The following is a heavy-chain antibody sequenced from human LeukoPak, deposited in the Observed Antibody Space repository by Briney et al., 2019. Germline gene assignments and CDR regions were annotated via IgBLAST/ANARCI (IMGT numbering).Heavy chain of an antibody. CDR1: GFIFSSYS. D-gene: IGHD2-2*01. J-gene: IGHJ4*02. CDR3: AREASRLPAVNDY. CDR2: ISSSSSSI. V-gene: IGHV3-48*01. Sequence: GGSLRLSCAAPGFIFSSYSMNWVRQAPGKGLEWVSYISSSSSSIYYADAVKGRFTISRDNAKNSLYLQMNSLRAEDTAVYYCAREASRLPAVNDYWGQGTLVTVSS.